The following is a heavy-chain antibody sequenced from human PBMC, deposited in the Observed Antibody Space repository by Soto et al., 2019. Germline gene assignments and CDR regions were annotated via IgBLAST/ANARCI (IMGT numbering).Heavy chain of an antibody. V-gene: IGHV3-23*01. Sequence: EVQVLESGGGLVQPGGSLRLSCAASEVTFSTYPMTWVRQAPGKGLEWVSSISPGGGATYYADSVKGRFTVSRDNSKNPMYLQMNSLRGEDTALYYCGKEAPRNCLWGQGTTGPV. CDR3: GKEAPRNCL. CDR2: ISPGGGAT. J-gene: IGHJ6*02. D-gene: IGHD2-21*01. CDR1: EVTFSTYP.